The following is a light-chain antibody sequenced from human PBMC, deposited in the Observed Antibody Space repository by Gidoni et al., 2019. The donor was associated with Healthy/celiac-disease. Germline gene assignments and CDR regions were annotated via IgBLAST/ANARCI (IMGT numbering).Light chain of an antibody. CDR2: WAS. CDR1: QSVLYSSHNKTY. CDR3: QQYYSTPWT. V-gene: IGKV4-1*01. J-gene: IGKJ1*01. Sequence: DIVMTQSPASLAVSLGERATINCKSSQSVLYSSHNKTYLAWYQQKPGQPPKLLIYWASTRESGVPDRFSGSGSGTDFTLTISSLQAEDVAVYYCQQYYSTPWTFGQGTKVEIK.